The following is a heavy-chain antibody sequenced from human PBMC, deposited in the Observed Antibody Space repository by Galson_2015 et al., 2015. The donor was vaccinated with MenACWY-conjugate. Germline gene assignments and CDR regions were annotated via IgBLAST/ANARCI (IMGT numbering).Heavy chain of an antibody. J-gene: IGHJ4*01. Sequence: SLRLSCAASGFTFSDYAMTWVRQAPGRGLEWVSGISGSGDTTYYADPVKGRFAISRDNSKNTLSLQMNGLRAEDTGVYFCGRNLYDPWYYFDHWGHGVLVTVSS. CDR3: GRNLYDPWYYFDH. CDR2: ISGSGDTT. D-gene: IGHD1-14*01. CDR1: GFTFSDYA. V-gene: IGHV3-23*01.